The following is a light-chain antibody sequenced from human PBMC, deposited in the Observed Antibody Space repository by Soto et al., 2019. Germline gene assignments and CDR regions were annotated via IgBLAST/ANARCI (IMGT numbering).Light chain of an antibody. CDR1: QSVSSN. J-gene: IGKJ2*02. Sequence: ETMLTQSPATLSVSPGERATLSCRASQSVSSNLAWYQQKPGQAPRLLIYDASNRATGIPARFSASGSGTDFTLTISSLEPEDFAVYYCQQRSSWPRTFGQGTKVDIK. CDR3: QQRSSWPRT. CDR2: DAS. V-gene: IGKV3-11*01.